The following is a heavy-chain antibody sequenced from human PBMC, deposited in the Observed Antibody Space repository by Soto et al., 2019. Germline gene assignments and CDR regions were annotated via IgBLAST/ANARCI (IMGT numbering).Heavy chain of an antibody. CDR2: IFWDDDK. CDR1: GFSLSDSGVG. D-gene: IGHD6-19*01. V-gene: IGHV2-5*02. CDR3: AHSGQWQPLDS. Sequence: QITLKESGPTLVKPTQTLKLTCTFSGFSLSDSGVGVGWISQPPGKALEWLALIFWDDDKRYSPSLRTRLTITKDTAKNQVFLKITNMDPVDTATYYCAHSGQWQPLDSWGQGTLVNVSS. J-gene: IGHJ4*02.